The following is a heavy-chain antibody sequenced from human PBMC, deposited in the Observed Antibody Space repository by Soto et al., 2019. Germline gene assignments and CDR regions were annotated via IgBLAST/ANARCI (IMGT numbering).Heavy chain of an antibody. CDR1: GGTFSSYA. V-gene: IGHV1-69*13. CDR2: IIPIFGTA. D-gene: IGHD5-18*01. CDR3: ARVGYSYEYYFDY. Sequence: SVKVSCKASGGTFSSYAISWVRQAPGQGLEWMGGIIPIFGTANYAQKFQGRVTITADESTSTAYMELSSLRSEDTAVYYCARVGYSYEYYFDYWGQGILVTVSS. J-gene: IGHJ4*02.